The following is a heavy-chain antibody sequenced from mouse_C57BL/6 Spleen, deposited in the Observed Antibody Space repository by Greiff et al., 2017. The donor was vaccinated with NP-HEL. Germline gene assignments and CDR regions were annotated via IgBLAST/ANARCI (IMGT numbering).Heavy chain of an antibody. CDR3: ARGALSTSSFDY. CDR2: INPSSGYT. Sequence: VQLQQSGAELAKPGASVKLSCKASGYTFTSYWMHWVKQRPGQGLEWIGYINPSSGYTKYNQKFKDKATLTADKPSSTAYMQLSSLTYEDSAVYYCARGALSTSSFDYWGQGTTLTVSS. CDR1: GYTFTSYW. D-gene: IGHD3-1*01. V-gene: IGHV1-7*01. J-gene: IGHJ2*01.